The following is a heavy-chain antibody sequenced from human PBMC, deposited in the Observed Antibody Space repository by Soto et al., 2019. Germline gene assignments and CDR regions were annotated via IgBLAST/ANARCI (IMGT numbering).Heavy chain of an antibody. V-gene: IGHV4-59*08. J-gene: IGHJ3*02. Sequence: QVQLQESGPGLVKPSETLSLTCTVSGGSISSYYWSWIRQPPGKGLEWIGYVFYSGTTNYNPSLKGRVTISVDTSKNQCSRKLKSVTAADTAVYYCAGYVNAFDIWGQGIMVTVSS. CDR2: VFYSGTT. CDR1: GGSISSYY. D-gene: IGHD5-12*01. CDR3: AGYVNAFDI.